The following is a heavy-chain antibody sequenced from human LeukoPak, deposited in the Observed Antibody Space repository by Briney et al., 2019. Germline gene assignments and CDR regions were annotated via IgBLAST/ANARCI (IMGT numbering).Heavy chain of an antibody. Sequence: ASVKVSCKASGYTFTSYYMHWVRQAPGQGLEWMGIINPSSGSTTYSQKFQGRVTMTRDMSTSTAYMELSSPGTEDTAMYYCAREGEVLYYYSSGYCSLGYWGQGTLVTVSS. J-gene: IGHJ4*02. CDR1: GYTFTSYY. CDR3: AREGEVLYYYSSGYCSLGY. D-gene: IGHD3-22*01. V-gene: IGHV1-46*01. CDR2: INPSSGST.